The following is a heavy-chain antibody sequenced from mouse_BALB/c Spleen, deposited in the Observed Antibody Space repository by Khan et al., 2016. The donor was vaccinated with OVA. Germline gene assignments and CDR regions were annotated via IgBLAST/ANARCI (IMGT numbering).Heavy chain of an antibody. J-gene: IGHJ2*01. CDR3: TRGDRGNFDY. CDR1: GYTFTNYW. Sequence: QVQLQQPGAELVRPGASVKLSCKTSGYTFTNYWINWVKQRPGQGLEWIGNIYPSDSYTNYNQKFKDKATLTVDKSSSTAYMQLTSPTSEDSAVYYCTRGDRGNFDYWGHGTTLTVSS. D-gene: IGHD2-13*01. CDR2: IYPSDSYT. V-gene: IGHV1-69*02.